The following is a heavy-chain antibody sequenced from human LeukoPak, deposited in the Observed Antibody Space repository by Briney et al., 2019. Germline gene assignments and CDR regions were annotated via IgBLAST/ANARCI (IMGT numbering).Heavy chain of an antibody. CDR1: GGSFSGYY. V-gene: IGHV4-34*01. CDR2: INHSGST. Sequence: SETLSLTCAVYGGSFSGYYWSWIRQPPGKGLEWIGEINHSGSTNYNPSLKSRVTISVDTSKNQFSLKLSSVTAEDTAVYYCARAGIAAAGTGDGYFDYWGQGTLVTVSS. J-gene: IGHJ4*02. CDR3: ARAGIAAAGTGDGYFDY. D-gene: IGHD6-13*01.